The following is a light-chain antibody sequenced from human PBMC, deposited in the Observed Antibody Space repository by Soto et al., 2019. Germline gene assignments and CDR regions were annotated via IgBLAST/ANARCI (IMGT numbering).Light chain of an antibody. J-gene: IGKJ5*01. CDR3: QQYESLPLT. V-gene: IGKV1-33*01. CDR1: QDINKN. CDR2: DAS. Sequence: DIQMTQSPSSLSAPVGDRVTITCQASQDINKNLIWYQQKPGKAPKLPIYDASDLETGVPSRFSGSGSGTGFTFTISSLQPEDFATYYCQQYESLPLTFGQGTRLEIK.